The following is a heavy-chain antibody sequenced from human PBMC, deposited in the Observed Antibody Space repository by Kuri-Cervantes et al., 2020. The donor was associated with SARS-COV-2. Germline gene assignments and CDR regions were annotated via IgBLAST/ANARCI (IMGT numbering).Heavy chain of an antibody. CDR2: VYYSGST. CDR3: ARSSPNGAAQFDY. D-gene: IGHD2-8*01. V-gene: IGHV4-61*01. CDR1: GGSITSASYY. J-gene: IGHJ4*02. Sequence: SETLSLTCTVSGGSITSASYYWGWIRQPPGKGLEWIGNVYYSGSTNYNPSLKSRVTISVDTSKNQFSLKLSSVTAADTAVYYCARSSPNGAAQFDYWGQGTLVTVSS.